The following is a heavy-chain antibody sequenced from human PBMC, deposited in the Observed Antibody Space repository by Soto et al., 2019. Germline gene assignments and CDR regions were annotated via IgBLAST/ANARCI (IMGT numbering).Heavy chain of an antibody. CDR1: GFSVSGNY. V-gene: IGHV3-53*01. Sequence: HPGGSLRLSCAASGFSVSGNYMSWVRQAPGKGLEWVSLIYTGGGTYFADSVKGRFTISRDKSTNTVFLQMNSLRAEDTAVYYCAREQNYYYDTRGYYMGLFDSWGQGTLVTVSS. CDR2: IYTGGGT. D-gene: IGHD3-22*01. J-gene: IGHJ4*02. CDR3: AREQNYYYDTRGYYMGLFDS.